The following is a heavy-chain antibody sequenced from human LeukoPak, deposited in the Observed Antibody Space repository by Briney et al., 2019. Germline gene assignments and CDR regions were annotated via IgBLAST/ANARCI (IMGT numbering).Heavy chain of an antibody. D-gene: IGHD6-19*01. Sequence: ASVKVSCKASGYTFTGYYMHWVRQAPGQGLEWMGWINPNSDGTNYAQKFQGRVTMTRDTSISTAYMELSRLRSDDTAVYYCARDAYSSGWYQRVYWGQGTLVTVSS. J-gene: IGHJ4*02. CDR1: GYTFTGYY. CDR2: INPNSDGT. V-gene: IGHV1-2*02. CDR3: ARDAYSSGWYQRVY.